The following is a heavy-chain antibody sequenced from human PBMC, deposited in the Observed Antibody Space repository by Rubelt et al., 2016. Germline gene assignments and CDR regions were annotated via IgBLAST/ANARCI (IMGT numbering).Heavy chain of an antibody. CDR2: VNPAVDFT. V-gene: IGHV3-23*01. J-gene: IGHJ4*02. Sequence: EVQLLESGGGLAQPGESMRVSCAASGFTFSSHTMSWVRQAPGKGLEWVSAVNPAVDFTVYADSVKGRFTNSSDNSQNTVSLQMNSLRAEDTALYYVAKGNPHAHGGQGTLVTVSS. CDR3: AKGNPHAH. D-gene: IGHD1-14*01. CDR1: GFTFSSHT.